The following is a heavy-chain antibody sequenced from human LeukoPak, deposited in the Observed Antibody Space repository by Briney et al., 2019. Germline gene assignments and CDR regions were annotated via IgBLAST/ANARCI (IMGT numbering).Heavy chain of an antibody. D-gene: IGHD3-3*01. CDR1: GDSVSSYSAA. J-gene: IGHJ6*02. CDR2: TYYRSKWYN. Sequence: SQTLSLTCAISGDSVSSYSAAWNWIRQSPSRGLEWLGRTYYRSKWYNDYAVSVKSRITINPDTSKNQFSLQLNSVTPENTALYYCARDDYYGDYYHYGMDVWGQGTTVTVSS. CDR3: ARDDYYGDYYHYGMDV. V-gene: IGHV6-1*01.